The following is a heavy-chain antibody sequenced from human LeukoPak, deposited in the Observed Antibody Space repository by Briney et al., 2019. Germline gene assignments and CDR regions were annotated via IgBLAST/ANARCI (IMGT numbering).Heavy chain of an antibody. CDR2: INHSGST. Sequence: SETLPLTCAVYGGSFSGYYWSWIRQPPGKGLEWIGEINHSGSTNYNPSLKSRVTISVDTSKNQLSLKLSSVTAADTAVYYCARGRFHCSSTSCYTFYFDYWGQGTLVTVSS. CDR3: ARGRFHCSSTSCYTFYFDY. D-gene: IGHD2-2*02. V-gene: IGHV4-34*01. J-gene: IGHJ4*02. CDR1: GGSFSGYY.